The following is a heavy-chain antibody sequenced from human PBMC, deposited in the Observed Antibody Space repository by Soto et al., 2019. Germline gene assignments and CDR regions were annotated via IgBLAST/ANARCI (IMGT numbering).Heavy chain of an antibody. CDR1: GLTFSNFA. CDR2: ISGSTGTT. V-gene: IGHV3-23*01. J-gene: IGHJ6*03. D-gene: IGHD2-2*01. Sequence: GGSLRLSCAASGLTFSNFAMSWVRHAPGKGLEWVSEISGSTGTTYYADSVKGRFIISRDNSKNTLHLQMNSLRAEDTAVYYCAKDTSSSPYYMDVWGKGTTVTVSS. CDR3: AKDTSSSPYYMDV.